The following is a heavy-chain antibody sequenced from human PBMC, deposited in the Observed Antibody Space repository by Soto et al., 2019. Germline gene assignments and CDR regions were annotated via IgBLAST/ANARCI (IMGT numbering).Heavy chain of an antibody. CDR3: ARQTYYSGMDV. V-gene: IGHV1-18*01. J-gene: IGHJ6*02. CDR1: GYTFSSYF. CDR2: ISAYNGNT. Sequence: ASVKVSCKASGYTFSSYFITWVRQAPGQGLEWMGWISAYNGNTNFAQKLQGRVAMTTDTSTSTAYMELRSLRSDDTAVYYCARQTYYSGMDVWGQGTTVTVSS.